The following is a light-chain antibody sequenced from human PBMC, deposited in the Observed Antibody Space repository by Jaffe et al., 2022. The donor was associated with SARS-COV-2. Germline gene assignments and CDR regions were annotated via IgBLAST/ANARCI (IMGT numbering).Light chain of an antibody. J-gene: IGKJ4*01. CDR2: DAS. V-gene: IGKV3-11*01. CDR3: QQRYSWPLS. CDR1: QYIGNF. Sequence: IVLTQSPATLSLSPGERATLSCRASQYIGNFLTWFQQKPGQAPRRLIYDASNRATGTPARFSGSGSGTDFTLTITSLEPEDFAVYYCQQRYSWPLSFGGGTKVEI.